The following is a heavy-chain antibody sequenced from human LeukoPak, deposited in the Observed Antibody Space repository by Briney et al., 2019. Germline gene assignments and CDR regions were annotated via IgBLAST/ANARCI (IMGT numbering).Heavy chain of an antibody. CDR2: LIGSGTDT. CDR1: GFTFSSYA. J-gene: IGHJ4*02. CDR3: AKGSSSTRPYYFDY. V-gene: IGHV3-23*01. Sequence: PGRSLRLSCAASGFTFSSYAMHWVRQAPGKELEWVSALIGSGTDTYYADSVAGRFSVSRDNSKNTVYLQMNSLRAEDTAVYYCAKGSSSTRPYYFDYWGQGTLVTVSS. D-gene: IGHD6-19*01.